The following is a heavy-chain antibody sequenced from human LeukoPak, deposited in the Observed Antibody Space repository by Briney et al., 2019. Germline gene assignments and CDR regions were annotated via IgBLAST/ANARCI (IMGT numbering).Heavy chain of an antibody. V-gene: IGHV4-4*09. J-gene: IGHJ4*02. D-gene: IGHD3-16*01. CDR2: SGGA. CDR1: GGPIDNHH. Sequence: SETLSLTCIVSGGPIDNHHWSWIRQPPGKGLEWIGNSGGADYNPSLRSRVTVSVDTSKNQFSLKLTSMTAADTAVYFCAVYFAGQGGRGSWGQGAPVTVSS. CDR3: AVYFAGQGGRGS.